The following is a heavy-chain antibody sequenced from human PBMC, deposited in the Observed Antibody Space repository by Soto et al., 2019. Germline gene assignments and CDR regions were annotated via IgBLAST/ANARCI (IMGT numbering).Heavy chain of an antibody. CDR2: ILSRGST. CDR1: VGSVSSSY. V-gene: IGHV4-4*07. Sequence: ETLSLACTVSVGSVSSSYWSWVRQPAGTGLERIGRILSRGSTSFNPSRESRVAMSVDTSKNHFSLNLSSVTAADMAVYYCAREGSYSAYNFAHGIQLWSFDFWGQGALVAASS. D-gene: IGHD5-12*01. J-gene: IGHJ4*02. CDR3: AREGSYSAYNFAHGIQLWSFDF.